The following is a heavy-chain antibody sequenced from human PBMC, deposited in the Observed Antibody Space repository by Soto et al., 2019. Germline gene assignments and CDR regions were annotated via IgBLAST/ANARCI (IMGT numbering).Heavy chain of an antibody. Sequence: GGSLRLSCAASGFTFTDMHWVRQAPGKGLEWVAHDGDNNNYYADFVKGRFTVSRDNSKNMLYLQLNSLRPDDTGVYYCARGPTHGAFDIWGQGTMVTVSS. CDR1: GFTFTD. CDR3: ARGPTHGAFDI. CDR2: DGDNNN. D-gene: IGHD1-26*01. J-gene: IGHJ3*02. V-gene: IGHV3-30-3*01.